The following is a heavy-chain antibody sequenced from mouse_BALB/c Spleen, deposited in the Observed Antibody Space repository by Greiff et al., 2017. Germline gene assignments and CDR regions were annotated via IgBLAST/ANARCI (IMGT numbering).Heavy chain of an antibody. J-gene: IGHJ1*01. Sequence: EVKLVESGGGLVKPGGSLKLSCAASGFTFSDYYMYWVRQTPEKRLEWVATISDGGSYTYYPDSVKGRFTISRDNAKNNLYLQMSSLKSEDTAMFYCSRGDNFWYFDVWGEGTTVTVSS. V-gene: IGHV5-4*02. CDR2: ISDGGSYT. CDR1: GFTFSDYY. D-gene: IGHD2-13*01. CDR3: SRGDNFWYFDV.